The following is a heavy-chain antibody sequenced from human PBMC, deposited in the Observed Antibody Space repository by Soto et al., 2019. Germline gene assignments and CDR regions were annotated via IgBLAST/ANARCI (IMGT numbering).Heavy chain of an antibody. D-gene: IGHD2-21*01. CDR3: ARESGDPLDY. J-gene: IGHJ4*02. Sequence: QVQLVQSGAEVKKPGASVKVSCKASGYTFTNYVMHWVRQAPGQRLEWMGSINAGDDNTKYSQKFQGRVTITTDTSASTAYMELSSLRSEDTAVYYCARESGDPLDYWGRGSLVSVSS. CDR1: GYTFTNYV. V-gene: IGHV1-3*01. CDR2: INAGDDNT.